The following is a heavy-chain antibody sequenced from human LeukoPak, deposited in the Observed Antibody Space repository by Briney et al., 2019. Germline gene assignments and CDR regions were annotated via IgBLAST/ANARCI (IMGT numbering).Heavy chain of an antibody. CDR2: LYYSGST. CDR1: GGSISSYY. J-gene: IGHJ4*02. V-gene: IGHV4-59*12. Sequence: SETLSLTCTVSGGSISSYYWSWIRQPPGKGLEWIGYLYYSGSTNYNPSLKSRVTISVDTSKNQFSLKLSSVTAADTAVYYCARDYDSSGYYFDYWGQGTLVTVSS. D-gene: IGHD3-22*01. CDR3: ARDYDSSGYYFDY.